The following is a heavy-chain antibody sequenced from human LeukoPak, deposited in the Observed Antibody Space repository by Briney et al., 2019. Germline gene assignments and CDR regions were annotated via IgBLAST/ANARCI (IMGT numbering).Heavy chain of an antibody. J-gene: IGHJ4*02. Sequence: GGCLRLSCAASGFIFSSYWMSWVRQAPGKGLEWVANIKQGGSERYYVDSVKGRFTISRDSAKNSVYLQMNSLGVEDTAVYYCARDAYRDRYFDYWGQGALVTVSS. CDR2: IKQGGSER. CDR3: ARDAYRDRYFDY. V-gene: IGHV3-7*01. CDR1: GFIFSSYW. D-gene: IGHD4-11*01.